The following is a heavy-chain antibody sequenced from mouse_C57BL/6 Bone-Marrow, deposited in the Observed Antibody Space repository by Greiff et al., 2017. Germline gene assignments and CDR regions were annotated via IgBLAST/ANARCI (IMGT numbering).Heavy chain of an antibody. CDR3: ARNCYFDY. V-gene: IGHV5-16*01. Sequence: EVNLVESEGGLVQPGSSMKLSCTASGFTFSDYYMAWVRQVPEKGLEWVANINYDGSSTYYLDSLKSRFIISRDNAKNILYLQMSSLKSEDTATYYCARNCYFDYWGQGTTLTVSS. CDR2: INYDGSST. D-gene: IGHD4-1*01. J-gene: IGHJ2*01. CDR1: GFTFSDYY.